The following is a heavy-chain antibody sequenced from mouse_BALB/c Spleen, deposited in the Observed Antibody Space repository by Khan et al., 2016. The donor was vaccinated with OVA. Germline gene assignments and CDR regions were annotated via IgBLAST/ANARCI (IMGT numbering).Heavy chain of an antibody. CDR2: ISSGGTT. J-gene: IGHJ3*01. CDR3: ARDYWFTY. Sequence: EVQLQESGGDLVKPGGSLKLSCAASGFTFSNYAMSWVRQTPEKRLEWVASISSGGTTYFPDSVKGRFTISRDNGWNILYLQMRSLRSEDTAMYYCARDYWFTYWGQGTLVTVSA. CDR1: GFTFSNYA. V-gene: IGHV5-6-5*01.